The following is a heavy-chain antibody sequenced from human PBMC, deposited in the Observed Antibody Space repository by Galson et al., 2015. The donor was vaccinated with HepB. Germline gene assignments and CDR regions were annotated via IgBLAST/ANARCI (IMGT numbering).Heavy chain of an antibody. D-gene: IGHD6-19*01. CDR1: GYTFTGYY. CDR2: INPNTGGT. CDR3: ARDRDGGWCFDP. V-gene: IGHV1-2*02. Sequence: SVKVSCKASGYTFTGYYMHWVRQAPGQGLEWMGGINPNTGGTNYAQKLQGRVTVTRDTSVTTTYMELSSLTSDDTAVYYCARDRDGGWCFDPWGQGTLVTVSS. J-gene: IGHJ5*02.